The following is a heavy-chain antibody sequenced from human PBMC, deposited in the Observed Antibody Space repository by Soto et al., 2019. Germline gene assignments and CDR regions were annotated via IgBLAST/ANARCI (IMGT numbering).Heavy chain of an antibody. CDR1: GFTFRRYW. J-gene: IGHJ6*04. Sequence: EVQLVESGGGLVQPGGSLRLSCAASGFTFRRYWMHWVRQAPGKGLVWVARINSDGTITSYADSVRGRFTISRDNAKNTLYAQMNSLRAEDTAVYYCARDFGTYEYGSGSYGDVWCKGTTVTVSS. D-gene: IGHD3-10*01. V-gene: IGHV3-74*01. CDR2: INSDGTIT. CDR3: ARDFGTYEYGSGSYGDV.